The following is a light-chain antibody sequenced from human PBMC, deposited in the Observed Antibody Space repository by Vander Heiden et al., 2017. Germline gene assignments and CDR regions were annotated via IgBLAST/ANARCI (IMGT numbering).Light chain of an antibody. CDR1: QSLVHSDGNTY. J-gene: IGKJ4*01. CDR2: EIS. Sequence: DIVLTQPPLSSPVTLGQPASISCRSSQSLVHSDGNTYLSWLQQRPGQPPRLPIYEISNRFYGVPDRFSGSGAGTDFTLKISRGEAEDVGIYYCRQDSPECTFGGGTKVELK. V-gene: IGKV2-24*01. CDR3: RQDSPECT.